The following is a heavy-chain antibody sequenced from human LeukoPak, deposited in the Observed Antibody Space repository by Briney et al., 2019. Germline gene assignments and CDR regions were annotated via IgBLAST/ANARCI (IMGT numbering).Heavy chain of an antibody. CDR1: GGSISTSSYY. D-gene: IGHD6-13*01. CDR3: ARRAGRGDFDY. CDR2: IYYSGST. Sequence: SETLSLTCTVSGGSISTSSYYWGWIRQPPGKGLEWIGSIYYSGSTYYNPSLKSRVTISVDSSKNQFSLKLSSVTAADTAVYYCARRAGRGDFDYWGQGTLVTVSS. J-gene: IGHJ4*02. V-gene: IGHV4-39*07.